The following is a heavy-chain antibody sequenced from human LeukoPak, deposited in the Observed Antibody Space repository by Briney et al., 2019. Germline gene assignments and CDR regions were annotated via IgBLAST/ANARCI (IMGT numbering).Heavy chain of an antibody. V-gene: IGHV3-23*01. D-gene: IGHD4-17*01. CDR1: GFTFSSYP. Sequence: GGSLRLSCAASGFTFSSYPVSWVCQAPGRGLEWVSAITSSGGTYYIASVRGRFIVSRDNSRNTLYLQVNGLTAEDTAIYYCAKEDYRDHTTGFDSWGQGTLVTVSS. CDR3: AKEDYRDHTTGFDS. J-gene: IGHJ5*01. CDR2: ITSSGGT.